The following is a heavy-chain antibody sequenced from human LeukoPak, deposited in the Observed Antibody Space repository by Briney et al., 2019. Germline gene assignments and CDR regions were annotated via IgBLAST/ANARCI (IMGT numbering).Heavy chain of an antibody. V-gene: IGHV3-30-3*01. Sequence: PGGSLRLSCAASGFTFSSYAMHWVRQAPGKGLEWVAVISYDGSNKYYADSVKGRFTISRDNSKNTLYLQMNSLRAEDTAVYYCARAYSSGRSYYNYWGQGTLVTVSS. D-gene: IGHD1-26*01. CDR2: ISYDGSNK. CDR1: GFTFSSYA. CDR3: ARAYSSGRSYYNY. J-gene: IGHJ4*02.